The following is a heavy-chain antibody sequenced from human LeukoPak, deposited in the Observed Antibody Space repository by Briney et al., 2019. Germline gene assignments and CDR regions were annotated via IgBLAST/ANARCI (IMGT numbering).Heavy chain of an antibody. CDR1: GYTFTGYY. CDR2: INPNSGGT. V-gene: IGHV1-2*02. CDR3: ARDYCSGGSCYSSGAFDI. D-gene: IGHD2-15*01. J-gene: IGHJ3*02. Sequence: ASVKVSCKASGYTFTGYYMHWVRQAPGQGLEWMGWINPNSGGTNYAQKFQGRVTITADKSTSTAYMELSSLRSEDTAVYYCARDYCSGGSCYSSGAFDIWGQGTMVTVSS.